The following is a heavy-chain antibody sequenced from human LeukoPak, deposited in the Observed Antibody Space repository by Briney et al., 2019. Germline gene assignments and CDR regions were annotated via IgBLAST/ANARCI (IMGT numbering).Heavy chain of an antibody. CDR1: GFTFSNYN. V-gene: IGHV3-13*04. CDR3: ARGADTHFDY. CDR2: IGTAGDT. Sequence: GGSLRLSCGASGFTFSNYNMHWVRQGTGKGLEWVSAIGTAGDTYYQGSVRGRFTMSRENAKNSLYLQMNSLTAGDTAVYYCARGADTHFDYWGQGILVTVSS. J-gene: IGHJ4*02. D-gene: IGHD2-15*01.